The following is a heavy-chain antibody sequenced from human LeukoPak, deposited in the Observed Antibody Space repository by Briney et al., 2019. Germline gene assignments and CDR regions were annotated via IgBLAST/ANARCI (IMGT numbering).Heavy chain of an antibody. V-gene: IGHV1-18*01. CDR2: ISAYNGNT. Sequence: ASVKVSCKASGYTFTSYGISWVRQAPGQGLEWMGWISAYNGNTNYAQTFQSRLTMTTDTSTSTAYMEMRSLRSDDTAVYYCARAEPLVATIFDYWGQGTLVTVSS. CDR3: ARAEPLVATIFDY. J-gene: IGHJ4*02. D-gene: IGHD5-12*01. CDR1: GYTFTSYG.